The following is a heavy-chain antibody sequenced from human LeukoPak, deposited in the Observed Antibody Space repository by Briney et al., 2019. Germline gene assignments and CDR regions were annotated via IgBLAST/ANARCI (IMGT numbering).Heavy chain of an antibody. CDR1: GGSISSSSYY. D-gene: IGHD5-12*01. Sequence: PAETLSLTCTVSGGSISSSSYYWGWIRQPPGKGLERIGSIYYSGSTYYNPSLKSRVTISVGTSKNQFSLKLSSVTAADTAVYYCARSLRKFTHYAFDIWGQGTMVSVFS. CDR3: ARSLRKFTHYAFDI. V-gene: IGHV4-39*01. J-gene: IGHJ3*02. CDR2: IYYSGST.